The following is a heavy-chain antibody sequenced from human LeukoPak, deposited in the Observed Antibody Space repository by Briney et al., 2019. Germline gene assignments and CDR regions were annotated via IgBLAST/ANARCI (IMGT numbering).Heavy chain of an antibody. J-gene: IGHJ5*02. CDR3: ARSGTSSDTFDL. CDR2: IGIVGDT. D-gene: IGHD1-26*01. V-gene: IGHV3-13*01. CDR1: GLSVSKKD. Sequence: GGSLRLSCAASGLSVSKKDMHWIRQATGRGLEWVSGIGIVGDTYYSAYVEGRFTISRESDKNSLYLQMNSLTAGDTAVYFCARSGTSSDTFDLWGQGTLVTVSS.